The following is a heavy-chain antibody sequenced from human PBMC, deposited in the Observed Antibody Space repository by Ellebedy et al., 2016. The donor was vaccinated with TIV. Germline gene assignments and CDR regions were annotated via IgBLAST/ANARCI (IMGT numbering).Heavy chain of an antibody. V-gene: IGHV4-31*03. J-gene: IGHJ4*02. CDR1: GGSISSGGYY. CDR3: ARLPAANAPFDY. Sequence: SETLSLXXTVPGGSISSGGYYWIWIRQHPGKGLEWIGYIYYSGSTYYNPSLKSRVTISVDTSKNQFSLKLSSVTAADTAVYYCARLPAANAPFDYWGQGTLVTVSS. D-gene: IGHD2-2*01. CDR2: IYYSGST.